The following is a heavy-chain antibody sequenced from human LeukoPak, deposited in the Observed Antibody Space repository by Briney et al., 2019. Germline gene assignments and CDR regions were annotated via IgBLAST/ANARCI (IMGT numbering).Heavy chain of an antibody. CDR3: ARQIAGDPKSRYFDL. CDR1: GGSISSYY. Sequence: SETLSLTCAVYGGSISSYYWSWIRQPPGKGLEWIGYIYYSGSTNYNPSLKSRVTISVDTSKNQFSLRLSSVTAADTAVYYCARQIAGDPKSRYFDLWGRGTLVTVSS. CDR2: IYYSGST. D-gene: IGHD2-21*01. J-gene: IGHJ2*01. V-gene: IGHV4-59*08.